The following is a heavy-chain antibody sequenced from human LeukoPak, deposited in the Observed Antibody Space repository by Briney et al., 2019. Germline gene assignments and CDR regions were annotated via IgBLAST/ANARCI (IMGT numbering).Heavy chain of an antibody. CDR2: INPNSGGT. D-gene: IGHD3-9*01. CDR3: ASRHAYYDILTGHIPYLAGMDV. V-gene: IGHV1-2*02. Sequence: ASVKVSCKASGYTFTGYYTHWVRQAPGQGLEWMGWINPNSGGTNYAQKFQGRVTMTRDTSISTAYMELSRLRSDDTAVYYCASRHAYYDILTGHIPYLAGMDVWGQGTTVTVSS. CDR1: GYTFTGYY. J-gene: IGHJ6*02.